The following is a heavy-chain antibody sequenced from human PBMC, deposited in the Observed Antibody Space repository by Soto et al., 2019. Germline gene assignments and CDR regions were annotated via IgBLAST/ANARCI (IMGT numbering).Heavy chain of an antibody. D-gene: IGHD1-26*01. CDR1: GGSISSYY. V-gene: IGHV4-59*01. CDR3: ARGGRCYYGMDV. Sequence: PSESLSLTCTVSGGSISSYYWSWIRQPPGKGLEWIGYIYYSGSTNYNPSLKSRVTISVDTSKNQFSLKLSSVTAADTAVYYCARGGRCYYGMDVWGQGTTVTVSS. CDR2: IYYSGST. J-gene: IGHJ6*02.